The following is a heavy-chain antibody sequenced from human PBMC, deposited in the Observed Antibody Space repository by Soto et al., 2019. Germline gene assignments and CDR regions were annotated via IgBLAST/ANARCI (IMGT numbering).Heavy chain of an antibody. J-gene: IGHJ6*02. CDR1: GFIFRDYA. CDR2: ISGSDGTT. CDR3: AKVIGGSESYWGGSHYYYALDV. V-gene: IGHV3-23*01. Sequence: LRLSCAASGFIFRDYAMYWVRQAPGKGLEWVSVISGSDGTTFYADSVRGRVTSSRDNSRNMVYLQMISLRAEDTAVYYCAKVIGGSESYWGGSHYYYALDVWGQGTTVT. D-gene: IGHD3-10*01.